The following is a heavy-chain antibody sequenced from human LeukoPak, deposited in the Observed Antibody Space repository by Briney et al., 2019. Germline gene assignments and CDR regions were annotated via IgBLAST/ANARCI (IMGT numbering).Heavy chain of an antibody. CDR1: GFTFSSYG. Sequence: GGSLRLSCAASGFTFSSYGMHWVRQAPGKGLEWVAVISYDGSNKYYADSVKGRFTISRDNSKNTLYLQMNSLRAEDTAVYYCAKSKTRYCSSTSCHFLDYWGQGTLVTVSS. CDR2: ISYDGSNK. CDR3: AKSKTRYCSSTSCHFLDY. D-gene: IGHD2-2*01. J-gene: IGHJ4*02. V-gene: IGHV3-30*18.